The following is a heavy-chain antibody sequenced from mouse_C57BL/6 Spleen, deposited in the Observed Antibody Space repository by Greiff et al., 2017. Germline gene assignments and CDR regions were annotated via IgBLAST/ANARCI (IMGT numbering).Heavy chain of an antibody. D-gene: IGHD2-1*01. CDR3: AREDGNGDY. CDR1: GYTFTSYW. J-gene: IGHJ2*01. CDR2: IHPNSGST. V-gene: IGHV1-64*01. Sequence: QVQLQQSGAELVKPGASVKLSCKASGYTFTSYWMHWVKQRPGQGLEWIGMIHPNSGSTNYNEKFKSKATLTVDKSSSTAYMQLSSLTSEGSAVYYCAREDGNGDYWGQGTTLTVSS.